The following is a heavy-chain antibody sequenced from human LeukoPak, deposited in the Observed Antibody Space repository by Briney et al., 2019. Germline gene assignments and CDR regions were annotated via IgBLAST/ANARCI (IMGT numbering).Heavy chain of an antibody. J-gene: IGHJ4*02. V-gene: IGHV3-53*01. CDR2: IYSGGTT. D-gene: IGHD3-10*01. Sequence: QSGGSLRLSCAASGFTVSSNYMSWVRQAPGKGLEWVSVIYSGGTTYYADSVKGRFTISRDNSKNTLYLQMNSLRAEDTAVYYCATHHYGSGSSSFFDYWGQGTLVTVSS. CDR1: GFTVSSNY. CDR3: ATHHYGSGSSSFFDY.